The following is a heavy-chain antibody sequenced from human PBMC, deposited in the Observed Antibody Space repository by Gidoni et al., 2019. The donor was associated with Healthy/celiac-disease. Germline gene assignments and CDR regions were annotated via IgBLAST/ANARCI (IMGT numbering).Heavy chain of an antibody. V-gene: IGHV3-30*18. CDR3: AKEGKGGSFDY. CDR2: ISYDGSNK. CDR1: GFTFSSYC. D-gene: IGHD3-16*01. J-gene: IGHJ4*02. Sequence: QVQLVESGGGVVQPGRSLRLSCAASGFTFSSYCMHGFRQAPGKGLEWVAVISYDGSNKYYADSVKGRFTISRDNSKNTLYLQMNSLRAEDTAVYYCAKEGKGGSFDYWGQGTLVTVSS.